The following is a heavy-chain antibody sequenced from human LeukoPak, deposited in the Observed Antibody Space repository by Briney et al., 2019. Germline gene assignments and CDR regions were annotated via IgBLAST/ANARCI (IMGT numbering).Heavy chain of an antibody. CDR2: ISSSSSYT. J-gene: IGHJ4*02. CDR3: ARGSGTGSPIDY. CDR1: GFTFSDYY. Sequence: PGGSLRLSCAASGFTFSDYYMSWVRQAPGKGLEWVSYISSSSSYTNYADSVKGRFTISRDNAKNSLYLQMNSLRAEDTAVYYCARGSGTGSPIDYWGQGTLVTVSS. D-gene: IGHD1-14*01. V-gene: IGHV3-11*06.